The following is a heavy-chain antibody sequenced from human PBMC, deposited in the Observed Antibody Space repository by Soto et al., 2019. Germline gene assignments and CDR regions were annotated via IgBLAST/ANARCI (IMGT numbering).Heavy chain of an antibody. CDR3: ARDSPIGSTFSGYDAIDY. J-gene: IGHJ4*02. V-gene: IGHV1-69*08. CDR2: IIPLLGIA. D-gene: IGHD5-12*01. Sequence: QVQLVQSGAEVKKPGSSVKVSCKTSGGTFSNDIFTWVRQAPGQGLEWMGRIIPLLGIANYAQNFKGRVTITADKSTGTAYMEVNSLRSEDTAVYYCARDSPIGSTFSGYDAIDYWGQGTLVTVSS. CDR1: GGTFSNDI.